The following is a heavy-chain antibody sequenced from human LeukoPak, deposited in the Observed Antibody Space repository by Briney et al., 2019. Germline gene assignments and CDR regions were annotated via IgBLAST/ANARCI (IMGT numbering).Heavy chain of an antibody. Sequence: SVKVSCKASGGTFSSYAISWVRQAPGQGLEWMGGIIPIFGTANYAQKFQGRVAITADESTSTAYMELSSLRSEDTAVYYCARDPGDYDFWSAEPLNWFDPWGQGTLVTVSS. J-gene: IGHJ5*02. CDR1: GGTFSSYA. V-gene: IGHV1-69*13. CDR2: IIPIFGTA. CDR3: ARDPGDYDFWSAEPLNWFDP. D-gene: IGHD3-3*01.